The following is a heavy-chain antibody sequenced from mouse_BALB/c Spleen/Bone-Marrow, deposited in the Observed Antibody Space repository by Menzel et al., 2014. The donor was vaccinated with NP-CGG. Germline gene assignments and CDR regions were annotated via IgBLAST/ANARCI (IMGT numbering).Heavy chain of an antibody. J-gene: IGHJ4*01. CDR3: ARWLRRYYAMDY. Sequence: VQLQQSGAELVKPGASVKLSCTASGFNIKDTSMHWVKQRPEQGPEWIGRIDPANGNTKYDPKFQGKATITAETSSNTAYLQLSSLTSEDTAVYYCARWLRRYYAMDYWGQGTPVTVSS. CDR2: IDPANGNT. D-gene: IGHD2-2*01. V-gene: IGHV14-3*02. CDR1: GFNIKDTS.